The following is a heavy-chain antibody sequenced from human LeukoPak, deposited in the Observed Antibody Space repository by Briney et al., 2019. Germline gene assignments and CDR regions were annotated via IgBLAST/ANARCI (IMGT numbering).Heavy chain of an antibody. CDR3: AKEGTAAKPSDIDR. CDR1: GFIFPDYG. Sequence: GGSLSLSCAASGFIFPDYGMHWVRQAPGKGLEGLTVIRYDGSDRYYADSVKGRFTISRDNSRNTLYLQMNRLTSEYTAVYYCAKEGTAAKPSDIDRWGQGILVTVS. D-gene: IGHD2-2*01. J-gene: IGHJ5*02. CDR2: IRYDGSDR. V-gene: IGHV3-30*02.